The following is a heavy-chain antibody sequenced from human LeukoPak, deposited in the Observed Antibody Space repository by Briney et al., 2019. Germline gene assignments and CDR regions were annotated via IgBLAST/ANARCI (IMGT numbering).Heavy chain of an antibody. J-gene: IGHJ4*02. CDR2: ISSNGGST. CDR3: VKGYCSSISCSLIDY. CDR1: GFTVSSNY. D-gene: IGHD2-2*01. V-gene: IGHV3-64D*06. Sequence: PGGSLRLSCAASGFTVSSNYMSWVRQAPGKGLEYVSGISSNGGSTNYADSVKGRFTISRDNSKNTLHLQMSSLRAEDTAVYYCVKGYCSSISCSLIDYGGQGTLVTVSS.